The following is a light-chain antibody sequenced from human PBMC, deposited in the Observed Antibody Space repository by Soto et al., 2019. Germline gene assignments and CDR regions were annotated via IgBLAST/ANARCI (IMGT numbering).Light chain of an antibody. CDR3: QQYGSSPVT. CDR2: GAS. J-gene: IGKJ3*01. V-gene: IGKV3-20*01. Sequence: EIVLTQSPAILSLSPGERATLSCRASQSVSSNYVVWYQQIPGQAPRLLIKGASSRVTGIPDRFSGSGSGTDFTLTISILAPEDFAVYYCQQYGSSPVTFGPGTKVEIK. CDR1: QSVSSNY.